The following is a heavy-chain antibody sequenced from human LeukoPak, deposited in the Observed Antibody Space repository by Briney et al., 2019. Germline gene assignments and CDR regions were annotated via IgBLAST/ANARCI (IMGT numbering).Heavy chain of an antibody. CDR1: GYTFTGYY. CDR2: INPNSGGT. Sequence: GASVKVSCKASGYTFTGYYMHWVRQAPGQGLEWMGWINPNSGGTNYAQKFQGWVTMTRDTSISTAYMELSRLRSDDTAVYYCARDQNSSSWYGFDPWGQGTLVTVSS. J-gene: IGHJ5*02. D-gene: IGHD6-13*01. V-gene: IGHV1-2*04. CDR3: ARDQNSSSWYGFDP.